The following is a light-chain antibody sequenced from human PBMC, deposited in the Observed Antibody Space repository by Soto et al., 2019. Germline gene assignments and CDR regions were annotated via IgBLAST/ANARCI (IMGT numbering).Light chain of an antibody. CDR2: DVS. CDR3: CSYSGSYTFYV. Sequence: QSALTQPRSVSGSRGQSVTISCTGTSSDVGGYNYVSWYQQHPGTAPKLMICDVSMRPSGVPDRFSGSKSGNTASLTISGLQAEDEADYYCCSYSGSYTFYVFGTGTQLTVL. CDR1: SSDVGGYNY. V-gene: IGLV2-11*01. J-gene: IGLJ1*01.